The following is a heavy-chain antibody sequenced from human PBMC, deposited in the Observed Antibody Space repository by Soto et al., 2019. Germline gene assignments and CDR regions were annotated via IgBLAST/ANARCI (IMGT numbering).Heavy chain of an antibody. Sequence: SGPTLVNPTETLTRTCTVSGFSLINARMGVSWIRQPPGKALEWLAHIFSNDEKSYSTSLKSRLTISKDTSKSQVVLTMTNMDPVDTATYYSTRSCMGDFDDWGQGTMGTVSS. CDR3: TRSCMGDFDD. J-gene: IGHJ4*02. CDR1: GFSLINARMG. D-gene: IGHD1-26*01. CDR2: IFSNDEK. V-gene: IGHV2-26*01.